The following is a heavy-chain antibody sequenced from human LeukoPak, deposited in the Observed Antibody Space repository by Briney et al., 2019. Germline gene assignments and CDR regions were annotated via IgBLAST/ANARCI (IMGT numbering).Heavy chain of an antibody. CDR2: IKQDGSEK. J-gene: IGHJ4*02. V-gene: IGHV3-7*03. CDR3: VRDSRLISPQGPTYVDS. CDR1: GFTFSNYW. Sequence: GGSLRLSCAVSGFTFSNYWMTWVRQAPGKGLEWVANIKQDGSEKYYVDSVKGRFTISRDNAKNSLYLQMNSLRADDTAMYYCVRDSRLISPQGPTYVDSWGQGTLVTVSS. D-gene: IGHD3-16*01.